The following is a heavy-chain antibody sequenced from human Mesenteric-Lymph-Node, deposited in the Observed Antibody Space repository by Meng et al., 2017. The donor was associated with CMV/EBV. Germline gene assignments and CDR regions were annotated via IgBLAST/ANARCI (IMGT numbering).Heavy chain of an antibody. D-gene: IGHD6-13*01. J-gene: IGHJ5*02. CDR2: VNSDESSR. Sequence: GESLKISCAASGFTVSSNYMNWVRQAPGKGLQWVSRVNSDESSRTYSASVEGRFTISTDNAKNTIYLQMDNMRVEDTAVYHCARGEGGSSWYLLDLWGQGTLVTVSS. V-gene: IGHV3-74*01. CDR3: ARGEGGSSWYLLDL. CDR1: GFTVSSNY.